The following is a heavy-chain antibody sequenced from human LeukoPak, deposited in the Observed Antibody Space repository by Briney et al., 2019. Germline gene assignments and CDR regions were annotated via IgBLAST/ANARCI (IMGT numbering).Heavy chain of an antibody. J-gene: IGHJ4*02. CDR3: AKDMGYCSSTSCPLFDY. Sequence: GGSLRLSCAASGFTFSNYGMHWGRQAPGKGREWVAVIAYDGSNKYYADSVKGRFTISRDNSKNTLYLQMNSLRAEDTAVFYCAKDMGYCSSTSCPLFDYWGQGTLVTVSS. V-gene: IGHV3-30*18. D-gene: IGHD2-2*01. CDR1: GFTFSNYG. CDR2: IAYDGSNK.